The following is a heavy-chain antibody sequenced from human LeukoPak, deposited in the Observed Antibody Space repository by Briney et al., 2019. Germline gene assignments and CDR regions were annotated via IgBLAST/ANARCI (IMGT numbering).Heavy chain of an antibody. V-gene: IGHV3-21*01. D-gene: IGHD5-24*01. CDR3: ARGEHKATITDLDS. CDR1: GFSFSDYY. CDR2: ISSSSTYI. Sequence: PGGSLRLSCAASGFSFSDYYMHWVRQAPGKGLEWVSAISSSSTYIYYADSVKGRFTISRDNAGNSVYLQMHGLRAEDTAVYFCARGEHKATITDLDSWGQGTLVTVSS. J-gene: IGHJ4*02.